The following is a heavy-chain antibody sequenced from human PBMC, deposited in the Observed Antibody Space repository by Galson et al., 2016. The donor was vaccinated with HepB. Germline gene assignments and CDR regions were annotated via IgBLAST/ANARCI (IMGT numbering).Heavy chain of an antibody. D-gene: IGHD2-21*01. CDR2: INQDANEK. J-gene: IGHJ4*02. CDR1: GFTFTSYW. Sequence: SLRLSCAASGFTFTSYWMSWVRQAPGKGLEWVAQINQDANEKYYVDSVKGRFTISRDNAKNSLYLQMNSLRAEDTAVYYCARDATRGGDFDYWAQGTLVIVSS. CDR3: ARDATRGGDFDY. V-gene: IGHV3-7*01.